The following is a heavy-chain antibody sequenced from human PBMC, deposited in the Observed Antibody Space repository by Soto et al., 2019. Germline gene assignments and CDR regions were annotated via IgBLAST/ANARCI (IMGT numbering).Heavy chain of an antibody. CDR3: ARVQSVAAYIDY. Sequence: QVQLQESGPGLVKPSETLSLTCTVSGDSIRSYYWTWIRQPPGKGLEWIGYIYYSGNTNYNPSLKSRVTISVDTSKNELSLEMNSVTAADTAVYYCARVQSVAAYIDYWGQGTLVTVSS. CDR1: GDSIRSYY. J-gene: IGHJ4*02. CDR2: IYYSGNT. V-gene: IGHV4-59*01. D-gene: IGHD6-19*01.